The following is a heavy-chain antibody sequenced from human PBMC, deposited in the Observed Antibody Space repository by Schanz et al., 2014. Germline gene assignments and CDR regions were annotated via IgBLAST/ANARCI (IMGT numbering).Heavy chain of an antibody. V-gene: IGHV1-18*01. CDR2: ISAYNGNT. CDR3: ARDRRFFDRDDLYYFDS. J-gene: IGHJ4*02. Sequence: QVQLVQSGAAVKKPGASVKVSCKASGYTFTSYGISWVRQAPGQGLEWMGWISAYNGNTKYPQKLQGRVTMTTDTSTSTAYMELRSLRSDDTAVYYCARDRRFFDRDDLYYFDSWGQGTLVTVSS. CDR1: GYTFTSYG. D-gene: IGHD3-3*01.